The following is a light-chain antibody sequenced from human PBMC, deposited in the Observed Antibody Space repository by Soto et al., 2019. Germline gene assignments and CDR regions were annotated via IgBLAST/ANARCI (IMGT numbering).Light chain of an antibody. CDR1: QSVSSIY. Sequence: ELVLTQSPGTLSLSPGERATLSCRASQSVSSIYLAWYQQKPGQAPRLLIYGASSRATGIPDRFSGSGSGTDFTLTISRLEPEDFAVYYCQHYGSTQRTFGQGTKVDIK. CDR2: GAS. CDR3: QHYGSTQRT. V-gene: IGKV3-20*01. J-gene: IGKJ1*01.